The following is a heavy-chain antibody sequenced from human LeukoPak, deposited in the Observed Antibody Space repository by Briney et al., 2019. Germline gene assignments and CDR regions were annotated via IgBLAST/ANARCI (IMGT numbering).Heavy chain of an antibody. J-gene: IGHJ4*02. D-gene: IGHD3-10*01. CDR2: LTGDRGST. CDR1: GFTFSNNA. Sequence: GGSLRLSCAASGFTFSNNAMSRVRQAPGKGLEWVSVLTGDRGSTYYADFVKGRFTISRDNSKNTLSLQMNSLRAEDTAIYYCAKDAVAPGSGGDYFDYWGQGTLVTVSS. V-gene: IGHV3-23*01. CDR3: AKDAVAPGSGGDYFDY.